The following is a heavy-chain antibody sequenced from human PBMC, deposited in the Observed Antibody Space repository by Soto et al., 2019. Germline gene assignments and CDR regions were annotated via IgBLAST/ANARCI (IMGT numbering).Heavy chain of an antibody. V-gene: IGHV1-69*13. J-gene: IGHJ6*02. CDR3: ARKDTAMVGDEGGSDYYYGMDV. Sequence: GASVKVSCKASGGTFSSYAISWVRQAPGQGLEWMGGIIPIFGTANYAQKFQGRVTITADESTSTAYMELSSLRSEDTAVYYCARKDTAMVGDEGGSDYYYGMDVWGQGTTVTVSS. CDR2: IIPIFGTA. CDR1: GGTFSSYA. D-gene: IGHD5-18*01.